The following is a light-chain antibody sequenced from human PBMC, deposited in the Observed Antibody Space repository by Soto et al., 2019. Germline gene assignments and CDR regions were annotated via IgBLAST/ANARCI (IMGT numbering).Light chain of an antibody. CDR3: ETWDSSLRAVV. Sequence: QSVLTQPPSVSAAPGQKVTISCSGGSSNIGNNYVSWYQHLPGTAPKLLIYDNNRRPSGIPDRFSGSKSVTSATLDITGLQTGDEADYYCETWDSSLRAVVFGGGTKLTVL. CDR1: SSNIGNNY. J-gene: IGLJ2*01. CDR2: DNN. V-gene: IGLV1-51*01.